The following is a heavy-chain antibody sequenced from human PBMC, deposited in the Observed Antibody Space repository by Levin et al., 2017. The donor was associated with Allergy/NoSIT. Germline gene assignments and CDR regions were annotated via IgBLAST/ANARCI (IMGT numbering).Heavy chain of an antibody. CDR1: GGSVSSGSYY. J-gene: IGHJ6*02. D-gene: IGHD1-1*01. V-gene: IGHV4-61*01. Sequence: SETLSLTCTVSGGSVSSGSYYWSWIRQPPGKGLEWIGYIYYSGTTNYNPSLKRRVTMSLDTSKNQFSLKLSSGTAADTAVYYCARLPTWNYYGMEVWGQGTTVTVSS. CDR2: IYYSGTT. CDR3: ARLPTWNYYGMEV.